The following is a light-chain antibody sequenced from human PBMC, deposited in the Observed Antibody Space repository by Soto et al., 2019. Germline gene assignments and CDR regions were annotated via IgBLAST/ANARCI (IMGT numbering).Light chain of an antibody. CDR1: QGINDY. CDR2: AAS. V-gene: IGKV1-27*01. Sequence: DIPMTQSPSSLSASVGDRVTVTCRATQGINDYLAWYQQKPGKVPKLLIYAASTLQSGVPSRFSGSGSGTDFTLTINSLQPEDVATYYCQKYNAAPWTFDQGTKVEIK. J-gene: IGKJ1*01. CDR3: QKYNAAPWT.